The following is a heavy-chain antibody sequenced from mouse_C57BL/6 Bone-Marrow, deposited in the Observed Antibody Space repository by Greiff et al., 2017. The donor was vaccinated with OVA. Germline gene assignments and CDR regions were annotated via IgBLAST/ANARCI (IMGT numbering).Heavy chain of an antibody. CDR3: ASSITTVVEGYYAMDY. D-gene: IGHD1-1*01. V-gene: IGHV3-6*01. Sequence: EVQVVESGPGLVKPSQSLSLTCSVTGYSITSGYYWNWIRQFPGNKLEWMGYISYDGSNNYNPSLKNRISITRDTSKNQFFLKLNSVTTEDTATYYCASSITTVVEGYYAMDYWGQGTSVTVSS. CDR1: GYSITSGYY. J-gene: IGHJ4*01. CDR2: ISYDGSN.